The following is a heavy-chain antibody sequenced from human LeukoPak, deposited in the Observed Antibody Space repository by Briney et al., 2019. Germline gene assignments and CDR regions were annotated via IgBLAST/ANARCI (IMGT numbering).Heavy chain of an antibody. Sequence: GGSLRLSCAASGFTFSSYAMSWVRQAPGKGLEWVSGITGSGGTTHHADSVKGRFTISRDNSKNTLFLQMNSLRVEDTAVYYCAREDYYYDSSCYCSYWGQGTLVTVSS. CDR2: ITGSGGTT. D-gene: IGHD3-22*01. J-gene: IGHJ4*02. CDR1: GFTFSSYA. V-gene: IGHV3-23*01. CDR3: AREDYYYDSSCYCSY.